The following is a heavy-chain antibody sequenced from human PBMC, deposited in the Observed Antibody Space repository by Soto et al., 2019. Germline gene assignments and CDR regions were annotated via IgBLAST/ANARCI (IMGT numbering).Heavy chain of an antibody. CDR2: ISYDGSNK. Sequence: QVQLVESGGGVVQPGRSLRLSCAASGFTFSSHGMHWVRQAPGKGLEWVAVISYDGSNKYYADSVKGRFTISRDNSKNTLYLQMHSLRAEDTAVYYCAKDSYYYDSSGYYSPGLGGMDVWGQGTTVTVSS. D-gene: IGHD3-22*01. J-gene: IGHJ6*02. V-gene: IGHV3-30*18. CDR1: GFTFSSHG. CDR3: AKDSYYYDSSGYYSPGLGGMDV.